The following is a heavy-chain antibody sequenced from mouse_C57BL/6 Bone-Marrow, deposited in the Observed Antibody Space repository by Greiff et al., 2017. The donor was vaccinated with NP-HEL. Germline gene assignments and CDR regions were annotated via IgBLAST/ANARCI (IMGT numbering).Heavy chain of an antibody. CDR3: SRDLLYGYDGSLDY. V-gene: IGHV1-4*01. CDR2: INPSSGYT. J-gene: IGHJ2*01. Sequence: VKLVESGAELVRPGASVKMSCKASGYTFTSYSMHWVKQRPGQGLEWIGYINPSSGYTKYNQKFKGKATLTADKSSRTAYMQLSSLTSEDSAVYYCSRDLLYGYDGSLDYWGQGTTLTVSS. CDR1: GYTFTSYS. D-gene: IGHD2-2*01.